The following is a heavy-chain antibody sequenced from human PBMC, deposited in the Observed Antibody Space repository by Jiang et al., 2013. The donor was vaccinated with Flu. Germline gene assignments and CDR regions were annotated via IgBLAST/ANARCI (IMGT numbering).Heavy chain of an antibody. CDR3: ARELSEHPPDNYYYYYGMDV. J-gene: IGHJ6*02. D-gene: IGHD1-14*01. Sequence: SAAWNWIRQSPSRGLEWLGRTYYRSKWYNDYAVSVKSRITINPDTSKNQFSLQLNSVTPEDTAVYYCARELSEHPPDNYYYYYGMDVWGQGTTVTVSS. CDR2: TYYRSKWYN. CDR1: SAA. V-gene: IGHV6-1*01.